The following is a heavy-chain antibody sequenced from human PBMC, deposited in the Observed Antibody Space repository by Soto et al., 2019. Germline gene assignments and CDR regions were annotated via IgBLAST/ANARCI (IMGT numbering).Heavy chain of an antibody. CDR2: VSGSGDST. Sequence: PGGSLRLSCAASGFTFPTYAMSWVRQAPGKGLEWVSLVSGSGDSTYYADSVRGRFTISRDNSKNTLFLQMNSLRAEDTAVYYCAKNLLSEWIRSPFDFWGQGTLVTVSS. J-gene: IGHJ4*02. V-gene: IGHV3-23*01. D-gene: IGHD5-12*01. CDR1: GFTFPTYA. CDR3: AKNLLSEWIRSPFDF.